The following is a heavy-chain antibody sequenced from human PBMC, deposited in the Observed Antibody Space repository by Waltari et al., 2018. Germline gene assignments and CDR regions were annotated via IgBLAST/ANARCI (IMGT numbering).Heavy chain of an antibody. V-gene: IGHV1-69*13. CDR3: AFSPPHFDWFSMF. CDR2: IIPIVVTA. D-gene: IGHD3-9*01. CDR1: GGTFSSYA. Sequence: QVQLVQSGAEVKKPGSSVKVSCKASGGTFSSYAISWVRQAPGQGLEWMGGIIPIVVTANYAQKFQGRVTITADESTSTAYMELSSLRSEDTSVYYCAFSPPHFDWFSMFWGQGTLVTVSS. J-gene: IGHJ4*02.